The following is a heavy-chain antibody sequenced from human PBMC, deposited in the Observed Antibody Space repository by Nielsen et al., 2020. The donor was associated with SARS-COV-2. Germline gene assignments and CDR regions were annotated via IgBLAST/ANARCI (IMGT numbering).Heavy chain of an antibody. V-gene: IGHV3-30*18. CDR3: AKDLYGDSDEWYFDY. CDR2: ISYDGSNK. D-gene: IGHD4-17*01. CDR1: GFTFSSYG. Sequence: GESLKISCAASGFTFSSYGMHWVRQAPGKGLEWVAVISYDGSNKYYADSVKGRFTISRDNSKNTLYLQMNSLRAEDTAVYYCAKDLYGDSDEWYFDYWGQGTLVTVSS. J-gene: IGHJ4*02.